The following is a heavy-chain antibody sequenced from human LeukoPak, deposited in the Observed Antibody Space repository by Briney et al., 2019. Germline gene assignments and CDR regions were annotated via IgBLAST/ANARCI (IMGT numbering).Heavy chain of an antibody. V-gene: IGHV5-51*01. CDR1: RYSFTTSW. Sequence: GESLKISCKGSRYSFTTSWIGWVRQMPGKGLEWMAIIYPGDSDTRYSPPFQGHVTISADKSISTAYLQWTSLKASDTAMYYCARRTYSGSSFFDYWGQGTLVTVSS. CDR3: ARRTYSGSSFFDY. CDR2: IYPGDSDT. D-gene: IGHD1-26*01. J-gene: IGHJ4*02.